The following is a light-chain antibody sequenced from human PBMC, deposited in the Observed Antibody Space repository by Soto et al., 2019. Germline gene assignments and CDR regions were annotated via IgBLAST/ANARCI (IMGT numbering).Light chain of an antibody. J-gene: IGKJ1*01. V-gene: IGKV1-39*01. Sequence: IQMTQSPSSLSASLGDTVTITCRASQIISTYLNWYQQKAGKAPNLLIYGASRLQSGVPSRFIGRGSGTDFTLTISSLQPEDFATYYCQQSFSNLWTFGQGTRV. CDR2: GAS. CDR3: QQSFSNLWT. CDR1: QIISTY.